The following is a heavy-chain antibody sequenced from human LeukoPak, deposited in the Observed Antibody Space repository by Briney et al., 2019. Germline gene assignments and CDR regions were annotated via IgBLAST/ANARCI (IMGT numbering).Heavy chain of an antibody. CDR3: ARLKLGAYFDL. J-gene: IGHJ2*01. CDR1: GGSITTYY. D-gene: IGHD3-16*01. CDR2: INYSGST. V-gene: IGHV4-59*08. Sequence: PSETLSLTCSVSGGSITTYYWTWIRQPPGKGLEWIGYINYSGSTSHNPSLNSRVTMSLDTSKNQCSLKLTSVSAADTAVYYCARLKLGAYFDLWGRGTLVTVSS.